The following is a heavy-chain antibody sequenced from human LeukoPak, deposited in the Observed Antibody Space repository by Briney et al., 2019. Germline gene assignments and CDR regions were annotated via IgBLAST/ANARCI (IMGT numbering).Heavy chain of an antibody. V-gene: IGHV4-59*01. D-gene: IGHD3-10*01. J-gene: IGHJ6*03. Sequence: SETLSLTCTVSGGSISSYYWTWIRQPPGKGLEWIGYIYYSGSTNYNPSLKSRVTISVDTSKNQFSLKLSSVTAADTAVYYCARGATLNYYGSGSYQYYYYYYYMDVWGKGTTVTISS. CDR2: IYYSGST. CDR3: ARGATLNYYGSGSYQYYYYYYYMDV. CDR1: GGSISSYY.